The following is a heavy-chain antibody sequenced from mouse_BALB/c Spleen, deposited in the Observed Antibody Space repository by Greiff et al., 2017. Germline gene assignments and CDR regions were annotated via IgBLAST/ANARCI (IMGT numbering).Heavy chain of an antibody. V-gene: IGHV5-4*02. D-gene: IGHD6-1*01. J-gene: IGHJ2*01. CDR1: GFTFSDYY. Sequence: EVQLVESGGGLVKPGGSLKLSCAASGFTFSDYYMYWVRQTPEKRLEWVATISDGGSYTYYPDSVKGRFTISRDNAKNNLYLQMSSLKSEDTAMFYCATIEDDATFAYWGQGTTLTVS. CDR2: ISDGGSYT. CDR3: ATIEDDATFAY.